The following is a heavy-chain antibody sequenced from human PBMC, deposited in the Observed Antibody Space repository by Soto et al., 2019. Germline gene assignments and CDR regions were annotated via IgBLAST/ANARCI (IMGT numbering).Heavy chain of an antibody. CDR2: IWYDGSNK. Sequence: QPGGSLRLSCAASGFTFSSYGMHWVRQAPGKGLEWVAVIWYDGSNKYYADSVKGRFTISRDNSKNTLYLQMNSLRAEDTAVYYCARRMTTVTTYYYYYGMDVWGQGTTVTVSS. V-gene: IGHV3-33*01. CDR3: ARRMTTVTTYYYYYGMDV. CDR1: GFTFSSYG. D-gene: IGHD4-17*01. J-gene: IGHJ6*02.